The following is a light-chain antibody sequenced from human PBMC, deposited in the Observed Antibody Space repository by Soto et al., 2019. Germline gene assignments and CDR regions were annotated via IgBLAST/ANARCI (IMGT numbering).Light chain of an antibody. CDR1: SSDVGGYNY. V-gene: IGLV2-14*01. CDR2: EVT. Sequence: QSALTQPASVSGSPGQSITISCTGTSSDVGGYNYVSWYQQYPGKAPKLMIYEVTNRPSGVSNRFSGSKSGNTASLTISGLQAEDEADYYCSSYTSSNTLVVFGTRTKLTVL. CDR3: SSYTSSNTLVV. J-gene: IGLJ1*01.